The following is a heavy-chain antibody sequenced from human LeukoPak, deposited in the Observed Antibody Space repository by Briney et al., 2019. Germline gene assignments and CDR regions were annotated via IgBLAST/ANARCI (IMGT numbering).Heavy chain of an antibody. Sequence: GASVKVSCKASGYTFTSYGISWVRQAPGQGLEWMGWISAYNGNTNYAQKLQGRVTMTTDTSTSTAYMEMRSLRSDDTAVYYCARVGHPTQRRVLSAVTIPTAGAFDIWGQGTLVTVSS. J-gene: IGHJ3*02. V-gene: IGHV1-18*01. CDR3: ARVGHPTQRRVLSAVTIPTAGAFDI. CDR1: GYTFTSYG. D-gene: IGHD4-17*01. CDR2: ISAYNGNT.